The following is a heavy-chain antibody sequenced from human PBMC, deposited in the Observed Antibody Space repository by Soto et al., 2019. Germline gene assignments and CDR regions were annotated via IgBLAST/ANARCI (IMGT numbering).Heavy chain of an antibody. Sequence: EVQLLESGGGLVQPGGSLRLSCAASGFTFSSYAMSWVRQAPGKGLEWVSAISGSGGSTYYADSVKGRFTISRDNSKNTLYLQMNSLRAEDTAVYYCAKDLAIAYCGGDCYSYDAFDIWGQGTTVTVSS. D-gene: IGHD2-21*02. CDR3: AKDLAIAYCGGDCYSYDAFDI. V-gene: IGHV3-23*01. CDR2: ISGSGGST. CDR1: GFTFSSYA. J-gene: IGHJ3*02.